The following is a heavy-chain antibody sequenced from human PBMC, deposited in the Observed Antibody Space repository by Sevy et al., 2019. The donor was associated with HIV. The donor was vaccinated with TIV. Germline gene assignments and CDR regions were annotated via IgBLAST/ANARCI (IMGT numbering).Heavy chain of an antibody. CDR3: TRNGGAFDNGFDP. J-gene: IGHJ5*02. CDR2: ISSSGSSI. V-gene: IGHV3-48*03. Sequence: GGSLRLSCTASGFTFSSYDMNWVRQAPGKGLEWVSKISSSGSSIYYADSVKGRFTISRDNAKNSLNLQMNSLRAEDTAVYYCTRNGGAFDNGFDPWGQGTLVSVSS. D-gene: IGHD2-8*01. CDR1: GFTFSSYD.